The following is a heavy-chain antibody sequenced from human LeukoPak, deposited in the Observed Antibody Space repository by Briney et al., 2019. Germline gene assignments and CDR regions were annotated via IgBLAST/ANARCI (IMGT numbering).Heavy chain of an antibody. D-gene: IGHD3-22*01. Sequence: GGSLRLSCAASGFTFSSYAMHRVRQAPGKGLEWVAVIWYDGSNKYYADSVKGRFTISRDNSKNTLYLQMNSLRAEDTAVYYCAKVYYDSSGYYHFDAFDIWGQGTMVTVSS. CDR2: IWYDGSNK. J-gene: IGHJ3*02. V-gene: IGHV3-30*02. CDR1: GFTFSSYA. CDR3: AKVYYDSSGYYHFDAFDI.